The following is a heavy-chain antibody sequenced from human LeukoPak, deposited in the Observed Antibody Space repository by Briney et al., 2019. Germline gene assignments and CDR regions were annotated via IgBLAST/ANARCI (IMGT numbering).Heavy chain of an antibody. V-gene: IGHV4-39*07. CDR2: IYYSGST. Sequence: SETLSLTCTVSGGSISSSGYYWGWIRQPPGKGPEWIGSIYYSGSTYYNPSLKSRVTISVDTSKNQVSLKLSSVTAADTAVYYCARSSTGYWNFDLWGRGTLVTVSA. J-gene: IGHJ2*01. CDR3: ARSSTGYWNFDL. CDR1: GGSISSSGYY.